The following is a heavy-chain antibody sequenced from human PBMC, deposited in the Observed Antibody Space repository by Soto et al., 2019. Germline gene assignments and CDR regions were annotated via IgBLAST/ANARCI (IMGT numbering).Heavy chain of an antibody. Sequence: EVQVVESGGGLIQPGGSLRLSCAASGFSVSDSYISWVRQAPGQGLEWVSVIYAGGTTFYADAVKGRFTIYRDNSKNTGYLPRKGLRVEDRGVFSGGIGGEFCRGSSCYSRWGQGTLVTVS. CDR2: IYAGGTT. V-gene: IGHV3-53*01. D-gene: IGHD2-15*01. CDR3: GIGGEFCRGSSCYSR. CDR1: GFSVSDSY. J-gene: IGHJ4*02.